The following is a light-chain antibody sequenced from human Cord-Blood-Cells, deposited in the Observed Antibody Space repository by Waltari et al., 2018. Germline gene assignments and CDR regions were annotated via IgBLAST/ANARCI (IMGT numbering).Light chain of an antibody. Sequence: QSALTQPASVSGSPGQSITISCTGTSSDVGGYNYVSWYQQHPGKAPKLMIYAVSNRPSGVSNRFSVSKSGNTASLTISGLQAEDEADYYCSSYTSSSTYVFGTGTKVTVL. CDR2: AVS. CDR3: SSYTSSSTYV. V-gene: IGLV2-14*01. J-gene: IGLJ1*01. CDR1: SSDVGGYNY.